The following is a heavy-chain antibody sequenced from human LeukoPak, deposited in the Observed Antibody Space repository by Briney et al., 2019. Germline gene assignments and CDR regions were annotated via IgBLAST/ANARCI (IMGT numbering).Heavy chain of an antibody. CDR1: GGSISSSSYY. CDR3: ANYGGNGYYYYYGMDV. V-gene: IGHV4-39*01. Sequence: SETLSLTCTVSGGSISSSSYYWGWIRQPPGKGLEWIGSIYYSGSTYYNPSLKSRVTISVDTSKNQFSPKLSSVTAADTAVYYCANYGGNGYYYYYGMDVWGQGTTVTVSS. J-gene: IGHJ6*02. D-gene: IGHD4-17*01. CDR2: IYYSGST.